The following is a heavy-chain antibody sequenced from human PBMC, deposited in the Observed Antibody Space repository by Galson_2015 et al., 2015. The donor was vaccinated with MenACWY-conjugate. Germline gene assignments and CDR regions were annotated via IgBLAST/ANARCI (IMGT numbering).Heavy chain of an antibody. J-gene: IGHJ4*02. D-gene: IGHD6-6*01. V-gene: IGHV5-51*01. CDR1: GYTFTSNW. CDR2: IYPGDSDT. Sequence: QSGAEVKKPGESLKISCKGSGYTFTSNWIGWVRQMPGKGLEWMGIIYPGDSDTRYTPSFQGHVTISADKSINTAYLQWGSLEASDTAMYHCARQGFGSSSLDYWGQGTLVTVSS. CDR3: ARQGFGSSSLDY.